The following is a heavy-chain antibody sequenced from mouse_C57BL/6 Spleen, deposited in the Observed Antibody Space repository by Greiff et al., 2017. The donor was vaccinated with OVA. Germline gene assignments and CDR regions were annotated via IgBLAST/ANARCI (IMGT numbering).Heavy chain of an antibody. D-gene: IGHD2-4*01. Sequence: EVMLVESEGGLVQPGSSMKLSCTASGFTFSDYYMAWVRQVPEKGLEWVAKINYDGSSTYYLDSLKRRFIISRYNAKNILYLQMSSLKSEDTATYDCARDSLYYDYDGEYAMDYWGQGTSVTVSS. CDR3: ARDSLYYDYDGEYAMDY. V-gene: IGHV5-16*01. CDR1: GFTFSDYY. J-gene: IGHJ4*01. CDR2: INYDGSST.